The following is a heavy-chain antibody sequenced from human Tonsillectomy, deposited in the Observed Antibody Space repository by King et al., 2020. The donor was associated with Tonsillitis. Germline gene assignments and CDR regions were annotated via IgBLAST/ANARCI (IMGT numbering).Heavy chain of an antibody. Sequence: VQRVEAGGGLIKAGGFLRLCWAASGVMVSDAWSNWVRQVPGKGRVGVGLMKSKEDGGTTDYAAPVKGRFTISRDDSKNTVYLQMNSLKSEDTAVYYCSTGGYFYDYWGQGTLVTASS. CDR1: GVMVSDAW. V-gene: IGHV3-15*01. CDR2: MKSKEDGGTT. CDR3: STGGYFYDY. D-gene: IGHD3-22*01. J-gene: IGHJ4*02.